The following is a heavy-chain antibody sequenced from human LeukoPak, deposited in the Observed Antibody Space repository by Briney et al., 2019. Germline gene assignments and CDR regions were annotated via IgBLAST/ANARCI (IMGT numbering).Heavy chain of an antibody. D-gene: IGHD6-13*01. V-gene: IGHV1-46*01. CDR2: INPSGGST. CDR3: ARTYSSSGCVDY. CDR1: GYTFTSYY. J-gene: IGHJ4*02. Sequence: ASLKVSCIASGYTFTSYYLQWVRQAPGQGLEWMGIINPSGGSTTYAQKFQGRVTLTRDTSTTTVHMELSSLRSEDTAVYYCARTYSSSGCVDYWGQGTLVTVSS.